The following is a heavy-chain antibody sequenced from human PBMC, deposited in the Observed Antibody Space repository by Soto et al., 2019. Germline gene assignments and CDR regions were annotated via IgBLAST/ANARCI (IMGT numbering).Heavy chain of an antibody. CDR2: ISAYNGNT. Sequence: ASVKVSCKASGYMFTKYGITWVRQAPGQGLEWMGWISAYNGNTNHAQNFQGRVIMTTDTSTTTAYMELRGLRSEDTAIYYCARAAYDILTGHYNGSALEIWGQGTMVTVSS. CDR3: ARAAYDILTGHYNGSALEI. J-gene: IGHJ3*02. V-gene: IGHV1-18*04. CDR1: GYMFTKYG. D-gene: IGHD3-9*01.